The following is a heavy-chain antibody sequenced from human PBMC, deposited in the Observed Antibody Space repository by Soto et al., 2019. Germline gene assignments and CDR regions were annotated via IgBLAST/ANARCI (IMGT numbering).Heavy chain of an antibody. D-gene: IGHD2-15*01. CDR3: ATGAYCSGGSCSDYYYYYYGMDL. CDR2: LVVGTGNT. CDR1: GFTFRSSA. V-gene: IGHV1-58*01. Sequence: GASVKVSCKTSGFTFRSSAVQWVRQARGQRLEWIGWLVVGTGNTNYAQKFQQRVTISSDRSTNTVSMELSSLTSEDTAAYYCATGAYCSGGSCSDYYYYYYGMDLWGQGTTVTVSS. J-gene: IGHJ6*02.